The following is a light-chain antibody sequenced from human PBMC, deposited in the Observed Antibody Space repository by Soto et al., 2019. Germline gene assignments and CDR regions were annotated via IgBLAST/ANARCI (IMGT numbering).Light chain of an antibody. CDR1: QSVNSN. CDR2: GAS. J-gene: IGKJ4*01. Sequence: EIAMTQSPATLSVSPGERATLSCRASQSVNSNLAWYQQKPGQAPRLLIYGASTRATGIPARFSGSGSGTAVTVTIISLQSEDFAVYYCQQYNNWQLTFGGGTKVEIK. V-gene: IGKV3-15*01. CDR3: QQYNNWQLT.